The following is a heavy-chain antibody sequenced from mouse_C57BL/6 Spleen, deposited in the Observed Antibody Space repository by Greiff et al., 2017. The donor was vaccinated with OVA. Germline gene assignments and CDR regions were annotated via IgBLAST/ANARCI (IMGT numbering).Heavy chain of an antibody. CDR3: ARGELN. CDR1: GYSITSGYY. Sequence: ESGPGLVKPSQSLSLTCSVTGYSITSGYYWNWIRQFPGNKLEWMGYISYDGSNNYNPSLKNRISITRDTSKNQFFLKLNSVTTEDTASYYCARGELNWGQGTLVTVSA. D-gene: IGHD1-3*01. J-gene: IGHJ3*01. V-gene: IGHV3-6*01. CDR2: ISYDGSN.